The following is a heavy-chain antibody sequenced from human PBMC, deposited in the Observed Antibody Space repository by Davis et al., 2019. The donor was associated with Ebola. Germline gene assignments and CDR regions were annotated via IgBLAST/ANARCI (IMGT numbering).Heavy chain of an antibody. D-gene: IGHD3-10*01. Sequence: AASVKVSCKASGYTFTSYAMHWVRQAPGQRLEWMGWINAGNGNTKYSQKFQGRVTITRDTSASTAYMELSSLRSEDTAVYYCARDEIISTPLTDYWGQGTLVTVSS. J-gene: IGHJ4*02. CDR2: INAGNGNT. CDR1: GYTFTSYA. CDR3: ARDEIISTPLTDY. V-gene: IGHV1-3*01.